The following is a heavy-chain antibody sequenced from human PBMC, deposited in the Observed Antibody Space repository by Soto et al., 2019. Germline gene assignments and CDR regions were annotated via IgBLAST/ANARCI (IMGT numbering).Heavy chain of an antibody. Sequence: GGSLRLSCAASGFTFSSYAMSWVRQAPGKGLEWVSAISGSGGSTYYADSVKGRFTISRDNSKNTLYLQMNSLRAEDTAVYYCAKVMTYCSSTSCYYLDYWGQGTLVTVSS. CDR2: ISGSGGST. V-gene: IGHV3-23*01. D-gene: IGHD2-2*01. J-gene: IGHJ4*02. CDR3: AKVMTYCSSTSCYYLDY. CDR1: GFTFSSYA.